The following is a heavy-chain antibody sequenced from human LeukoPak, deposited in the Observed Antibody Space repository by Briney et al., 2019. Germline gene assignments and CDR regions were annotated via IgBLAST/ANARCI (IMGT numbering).Heavy chain of an antibody. CDR1: GYSISSGYY. CDR3: ARDYYRKPDY. CDR2: IYHSGST. V-gene: IGHV4-38-2*02. D-gene: IGHD3-10*01. J-gene: IGHJ4*02. Sequence: SETLSLTCTVSGYSISSGYYWGWIRQPPGKGLEWIGSIYHSGSTYYNPSLKSRVTISVDTSKNQFSLKLSSVTAADTAVYYCARDYYRKPDYWGQGTLVTVSS.